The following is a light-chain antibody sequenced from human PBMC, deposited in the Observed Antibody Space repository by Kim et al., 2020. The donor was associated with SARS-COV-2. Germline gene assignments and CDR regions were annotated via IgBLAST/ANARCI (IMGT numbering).Light chain of an antibody. Sequence: GQSFTMSCTGTRSDVGGDNYVSWYQQTPGKAPKLMLYAVSKRPSGVSNRFSGSKSGNTASLTISGLHAEDEADYYCTSYTSSITWVFGGGTQLTVL. V-gene: IGLV2-14*04. J-gene: IGLJ3*02. CDR2: AVS. CDR3: TSYTSSITWV. CDR1: RSDVGGDNY.